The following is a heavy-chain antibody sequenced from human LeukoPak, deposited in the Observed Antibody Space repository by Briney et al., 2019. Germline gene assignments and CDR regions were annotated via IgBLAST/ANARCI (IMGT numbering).Heavy chain of an antibody. CDR3: ARGCSGGSCYSRDAFDI. CDR2: IYHSGST. V-gene: IGHV4-39*07. D-gene: IGHD2-15*01. CDR1: GGSISSGSYY. J-gene: IGHJ3*02. Sequence: SQTLSLTCTVSGGSISSGSYYWGWIRQPPGKGLEWIGSIYHSGSTYYNPSLKSRVTISVDTSKNQFSLKLSSVTAADTAVYYCARGCSGGSCYSRDAFDIWGQGTMVTVSS.